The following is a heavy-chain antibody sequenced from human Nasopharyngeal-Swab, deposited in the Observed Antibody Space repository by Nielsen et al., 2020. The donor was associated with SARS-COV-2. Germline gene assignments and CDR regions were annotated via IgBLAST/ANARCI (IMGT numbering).Heavy chain of an antibody. J-gene: IGHJ3*02. CDR1: RFTFSSYW. Sequence: GESLKISCAASRFTFSSYWVSWFRQAPGKGLEWVGFIRSKTYGGAPEYAASVKGRFTISRDGAESIAYLQMNSLRAEDTAVYYCARDSALGRAAWLRHYGQNAFDIWGQGTMVTVSS. CDR3: ARDSALGRAAWLRHYGQNAFDI. CDR2: IRSKTYGGAP. D-gene: IGHD5-12*01. V-gene: IGHV3-49*01.